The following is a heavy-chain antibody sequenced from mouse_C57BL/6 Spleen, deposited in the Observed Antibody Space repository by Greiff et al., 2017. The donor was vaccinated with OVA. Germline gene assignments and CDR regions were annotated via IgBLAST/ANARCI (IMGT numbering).Heavy chain of an antibody. CDR1: GFTFSSYG. J-gene: IGHJ1*03. Sequence: VQLKQSGGDLVKPGGSLKLSCAASGFTFSSYGMSWVRQTPDKRLEWVATISSGGSYTYYPDSVKGRFTISRDNAKNTLYLQMSSLKSEDTAMYYCARALDGYYVDWYFDVWGTGTTVTVSS. V-gene: IGHV5-6*01. D-gene: IGHD2-3*01. CDR2: ISSGGSYT. CDR3: ARALDGYYVDWYFDV.